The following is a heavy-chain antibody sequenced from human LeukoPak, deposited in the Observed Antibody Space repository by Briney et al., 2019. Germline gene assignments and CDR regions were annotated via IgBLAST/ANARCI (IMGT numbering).Heavy chain of an antibody. CDR2: VRYDGSNK. Sequence: GGSLRLSCAASGFTFISYSMHWVRQAPGKGLEWAAFVRYDGSNKYYADSVKGRFTISRDTSRNTLYLQMNSLRAEDTAVYYCAKDLMRDRWFGESWGQGTLVTVSS. CDR1: GFTFISYS. D-gene: IGHD3-10*01. CDR3: AKDLMRDRWFGES. J-gene: IGHJ1*01. V-gene: IGHV3-30*02.